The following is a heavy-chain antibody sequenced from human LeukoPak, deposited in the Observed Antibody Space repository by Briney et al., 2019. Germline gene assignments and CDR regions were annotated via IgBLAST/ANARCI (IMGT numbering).Heavy chain of an antibody. CDR3: ARQSGRSGNYYTDAFDI. CDR1: GYSFTSYW. V-gene: IGHV5-51*01. J-gene: IGHJ3*02. D-gene: IGHD3-10*01. Sequence: GESLKISCKASGYSFTSYWIGWVRQVPGKGLEWMGIIYPTDSDTKYSPSFQGQVTISADNSINTAYLQWSSLKASDTAMYYCARQSGRSGNYYTDAFDIWGQGTMVTVSS. CDR2: IYPTDSDT.